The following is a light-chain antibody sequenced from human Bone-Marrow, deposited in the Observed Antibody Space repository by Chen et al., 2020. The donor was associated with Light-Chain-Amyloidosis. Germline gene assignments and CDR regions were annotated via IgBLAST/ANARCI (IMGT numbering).Light chain of an antibody. CDR2: DDS. CDR3: QVWDESSDRPV. J-gene: IGLJ3*02. V-gene: IGLV3-21*02. Sequence: SYVLTQPSSVSVAPGQTATIACGGNNIGSTSVHWYQQTPGQAPLLVVYDDSDRPSGIPERLSGSNSGTTATLYSSRVECGDEADYYCQVWDESSDRPVFGGGTKLTVL. CDR1: NIGSTS.